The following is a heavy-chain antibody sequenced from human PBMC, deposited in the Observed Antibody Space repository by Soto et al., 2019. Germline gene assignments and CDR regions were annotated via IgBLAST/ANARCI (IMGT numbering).Heavy chain of an antibody. Sequence: GGSLRLSCAASGFTFSSYSMNWVRQAPGKGLEWVSSISSSSSYIYYADSVKGRFTISRDNAKNSLYLQMNSLRAEDTAVYYCARDRMSGYYDFYYYMDVWGKGTTVTVSS. CDR2: ISSSSSYI. V-gene: IGHV3-21*01. J-gene: IGHJ6*03. CDR3: ARDRMSGYYDFYYYMDV. CDR1: GFTFSSYS. D-gene: IGHD3-3*01.